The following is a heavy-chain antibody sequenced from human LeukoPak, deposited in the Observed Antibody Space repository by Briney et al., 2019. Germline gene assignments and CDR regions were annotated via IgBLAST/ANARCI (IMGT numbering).Heavy chain of an antibody. D-gene: IGHD6-13*01. CDR3: AGWPSSSWYKVAAFGI. CDR1: GFTVSSNY. V-gene: IGHV3-53*01. Sequence: GGSLRLSCGASGFTVSSNYMSWFRQAPGKGLEWVSVIYSGGTTYYADSVKGRFTISRDNSKNTLYLQMNSLRAEDTAVYYCAGWPSSSWYKVAAFGIWGQGTMVTVSS. CDR2: IYSGGTT. J-gene: IGHJ3*02.